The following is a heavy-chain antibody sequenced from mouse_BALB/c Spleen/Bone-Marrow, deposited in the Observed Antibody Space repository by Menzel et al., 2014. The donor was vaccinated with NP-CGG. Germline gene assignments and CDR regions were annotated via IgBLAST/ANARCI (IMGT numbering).Heavy chain of an antibody. Sequence: VQLKESGPELVKPGASVKISCKTSGYTFTEYTMHWVKQSHGKSLEWIGGINPNNGGTSYNQKFKGKATLTVDKSSSTAYMELRSLTSEDPAVYYCARKPYGYQYYFDYWGQGTTLTVSS. V-gene: IGHV1-18*01. D-gene: IGHD1-2*01. J-gene: IGHJ2*01. CDR1: GYTFTEYT. CDR3: ARKPYGYQYYFDY. CDR2: INPNNGGT.